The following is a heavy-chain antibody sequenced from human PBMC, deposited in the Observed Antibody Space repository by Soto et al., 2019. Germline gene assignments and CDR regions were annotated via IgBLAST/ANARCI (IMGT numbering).Heavy chain of an antibody. CDR1: GFTFSSYS. D-gene: IGHD3-22*01. CDR3: ARDTRYYYDSSGYPI. Sequence: GGSLRLSCAASGFTFSSYSMNWVRQAPGKGLEWVSSISSSSSYIYYADSVKGRFTISRDNAKNSLYLQMNSLRAEDTAVYYCARDTRYYYDSSGYPIWGQGTMVTVSS. J-gene: IGHJ3*02. V-gene: IGHV3-21*01. CDR2: ISSSSSYI.